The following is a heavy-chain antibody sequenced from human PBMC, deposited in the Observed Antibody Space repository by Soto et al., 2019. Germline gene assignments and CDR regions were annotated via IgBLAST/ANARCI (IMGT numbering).Heavy chain of an antibody. J-gene: IGHJ4*02. CDR3: VRDFGYGGATSVPPYFDY. D-gene: IGHD1-26*01. CDR2: IYTDGSIT. V-gene: IGHV3-74*03. Sequence: SGFTFSGYWMHWVRQAPGKGLVWVSRIYTDGSITTYADSVKGRFTMSRDNARNTLYLQMSSLRAEDTAVYYCVRDFGYGGATSVPPYFDYWGQGTLVTVSS. CDR1: GFTFSGYW.